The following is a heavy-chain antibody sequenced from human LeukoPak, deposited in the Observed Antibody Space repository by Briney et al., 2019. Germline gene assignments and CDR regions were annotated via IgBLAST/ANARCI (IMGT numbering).Heavy chain of an antibody. CDR2: IIPVFGTT. CDR3: AGDFYGSGSYRPAFDY. D-gene: IGHD3-10*01. J-gene: IGHJ4*02. V-gene: IGHV1-69*05. Sequence: GASVRVSCKTSGGVFSHYPVSGVRLAPGQGLEWMGGIIPVFGTTTYAPKFQGRVSLSIHESAGTAYMELSDLTFEDTAIYYCAGDFYGSGSYRPAFDYWGQGTLVTVSS. CDR1: GGVFSHYP.